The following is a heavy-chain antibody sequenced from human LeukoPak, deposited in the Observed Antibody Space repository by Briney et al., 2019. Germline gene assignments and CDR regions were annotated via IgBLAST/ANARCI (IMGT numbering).Heavy chain of an antibody. CDR1: GYTFSSYW. V-gene: IGHV5-51*01. CDR3: ARQNDFRLDY. CDR2: IDPGDSDT. J-gene: IGHJ4*02. D-gene: IGHD3-3*01. Sequence: GESLKISCKGSGYTFSSYWIGWVRQMPGKGLEWMGIIDPGDSDTRYSPSLQGQVTISIDTSLGTAYLQWSSLKTSGTAIYYCARQNDFRLDYWGQGTLVTVSS.